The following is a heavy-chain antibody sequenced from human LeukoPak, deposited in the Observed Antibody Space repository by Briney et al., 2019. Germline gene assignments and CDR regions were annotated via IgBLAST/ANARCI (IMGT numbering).Heavy chain of an antibody. D-gene: IGHD2-8*01. CDR3: ARVWDCTNGVCYEGAFDI. CDR2: IYYSGST. J-gene: IGHJ3*02. CDR1: GGSINSYY. V-gene: IGHV4-59*08. Sequence: PSETLSLTCTVSGGSINSYYWSWIRQPPGKGLEWIGYIYYSGSTKYKPSLKSRVTISVDTSKNQFSLKLSSVTAADTAVYYCARVWDCTNGVCYEGAFDIWGQGTMVTVSS.